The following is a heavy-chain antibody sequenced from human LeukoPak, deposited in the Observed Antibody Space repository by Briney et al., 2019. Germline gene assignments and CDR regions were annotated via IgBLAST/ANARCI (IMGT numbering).Heavy chain of an antibody. Sequence: GGSLRLSCAASGLTVSSNYMSWVRQAPGKGLEWVSVIYSGGDIYYAYSVKGRFTISRDSSKNTLYLQMNSLRVEDTAVYYCARAAGARIGYFDLWGRGPLVTVSS. V-gene: IGHV3-53*01. CDR2: IYSGGDI. D-gene: IGHD7-27*01. J-gene: IGHJ2*01. CDR3: ARAAGARIGYFDL. CDR1: GLTVSSNY.